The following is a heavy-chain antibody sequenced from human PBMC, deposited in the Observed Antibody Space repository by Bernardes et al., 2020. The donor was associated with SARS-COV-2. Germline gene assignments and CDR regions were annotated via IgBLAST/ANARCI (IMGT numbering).Heavy chain of an antibody. D-gene: IGHD1-26*01. CDR3: ARCNPTLGATDCLDY. Sequence: ASMKVSCKASGYTFTDYYIHWVRQAPGQGFEWMGWINPNSGGTKSAQRFQGRVTMTRDTSISTAYMELIRVRSDDTAIYYCARCNPTLGATDCLDYWGQGTLVTVSS. CDR1: GYTFTDYY. J-gene: IGHJ4*02. V-gene: IGHV1-2*02. CDR2: INPNSGGT.